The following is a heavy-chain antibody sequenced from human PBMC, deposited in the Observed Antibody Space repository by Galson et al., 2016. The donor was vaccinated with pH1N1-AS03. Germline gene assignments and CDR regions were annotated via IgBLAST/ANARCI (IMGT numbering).Heavy chain of an antibody. V-gene: IGHV3-30*18. CDR2: ISYDGNNK. Sequence: SLRLSCAASGFTFTTYGMHWVRQAPGKGLEWLSIISYDGNNKCYADSVKGRFTISRDNSNNTLYLQMSSLRPEDTAMYYCAKDPSRFYGTYVDHWGQGTLVTVSS. J-gene: IGHJ4*02. CDR1: GFTFTTYG. D-gene: IGHD1-14*01. CDR3: AKDPSRFYGTYVDH.